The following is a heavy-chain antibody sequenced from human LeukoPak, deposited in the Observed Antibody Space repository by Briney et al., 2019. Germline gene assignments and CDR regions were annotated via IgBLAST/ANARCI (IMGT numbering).Heavy chain of an antibody. Sequence: ASVKVSCKASGGTFCSYAISWVRQAPGQGLEWMGRIIPILGIANYAQKFQGRVTITADKSTSTAYMELSSLRSEDTAVYYCARWGDTAMVPQDAFDIWGQGTMVTVSS. CDR3: ARWGDTAMVPQDAFDI. CDR2: IIPILGIA. V-gene: IGHV1-69*04. D-gene: IGHD5-18*01. CDR1: GGTFCSYA. J-gene: IGHJ3*02.